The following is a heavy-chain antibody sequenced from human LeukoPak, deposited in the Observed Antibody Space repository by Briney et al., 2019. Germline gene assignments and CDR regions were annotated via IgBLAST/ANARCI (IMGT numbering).Heavy chain of an antibody. CDR2: VVSKTDGGRI. J-gene: IGHJ4*02. Sequence: PGGSLRLSCTASGFTFNKAWMSWVRQAPGKGLEWIARVVSKTDGGRIDYAAPVKGRFTISRDDSKNMVFLQMDSLKVEDTAVYYCTTGVIVWGAQGTLVTVSS. CDR1: GFTFNKAW. V-gene: IGHV3-15*04. CDR3: TTGVIVW. D-gene: IGHD3-16*02.